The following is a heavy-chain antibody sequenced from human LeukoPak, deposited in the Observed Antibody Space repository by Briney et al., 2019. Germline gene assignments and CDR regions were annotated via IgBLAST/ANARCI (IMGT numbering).Heavy chain of an antibody. V-gene: IGHV3-66*01. CDR3: ASGRRGIIAAGLDY. D-gene: IGHD6-13*01. Sequence: GGSLRLSCAASGFXVSSNFITWVRQAPGKGLDWGSLIYSGGSTYYADSVKGRFTISRDNSKNTLYLQMNSLRDEDTAVYYCASGRRGIIAAGLDYWGQGTLVTVSS. CDR2: IYSGGST. J-gene: IGHJ4*02. CDR1: GFXVSSNF.